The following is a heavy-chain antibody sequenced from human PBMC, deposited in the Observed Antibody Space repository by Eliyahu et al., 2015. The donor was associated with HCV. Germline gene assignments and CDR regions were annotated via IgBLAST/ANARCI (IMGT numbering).Heavy chain of an antibody. V-gene: IGHV4-39*01. Sequence: QLQLQESGPGLVKPSETLSLTCSVSGDSISSNFYHWGWIRQPPGKGLEWIGTISYSGGTYYNPSLRSRVTVSRDTSKNQISLTLTSVTAAETAVYYCARHFYYNGDIRYFDLWGRGTLVTVSS. CDR1: GDSISSNFYH. CDR2: ISYSGGT. D-gene: IGHD3-22*01. J-gene: IGHJ2*01. CDR3: ARHFYYNGDIRYFDL.